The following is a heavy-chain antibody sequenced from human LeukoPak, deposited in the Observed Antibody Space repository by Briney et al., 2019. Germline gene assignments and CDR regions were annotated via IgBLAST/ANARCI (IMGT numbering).Heavy chain of an antibody. J-gene: IGHJ6*03. Sequence: SETLSLTCAVYGGSFSGYYWSWIRQPPGKGLEWIGEINHSGSTNYNPSLKSRVTISVDTSKNQFSLKLSSVTAADTAVYYCARLRVRGVYYYYYMDVWGKGTTVTISS. V-gene: IGHV4-34*01. D-gene: IGHD3-10*01. CDR2: INHSGST. CDR1: GGSFSGYY. CDR3: ARLRVRGVYYYYYMDV.